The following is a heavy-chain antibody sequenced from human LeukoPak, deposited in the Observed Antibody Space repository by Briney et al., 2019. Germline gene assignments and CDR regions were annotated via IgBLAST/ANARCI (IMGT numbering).Heavy chain of an antibody. CDR1: GFTFSDYY. Sequence: GGSLRLSCAASGFTFSDYYMSWIRQAPGKGLEWVSYISSSGSTIYYADSVKGRFTISRDNAKNSLYLQMNSLRAEDTAVYYCARVATYYYDSSGSLRIDYFVTWGQGALVTVSS. V-gene: IGHV3-11*01. CDR2: ISSSGSTI. D-gene: IGHD3-22*01. J-gene: IGHJ1*01. CDR3: ARVATYYYDSSGSLRIDYFVT.